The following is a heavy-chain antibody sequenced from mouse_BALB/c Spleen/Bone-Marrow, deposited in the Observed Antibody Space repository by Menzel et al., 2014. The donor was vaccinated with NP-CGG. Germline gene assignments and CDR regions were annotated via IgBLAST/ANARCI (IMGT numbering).Heavy chain of an antibody. Sequence: QVQLKHSGPGLVAPSQSLSITCTVSGFSLTGYGVNWVRQPPGKGLEWLGMIWGDGSTDYNSALKSRLSISKDNSKSQVFLKMNSLQTDDTARYYCAREGPYGNYAMDYWGQGTSVTVSS. CDR3: AREGPYGNYAMDY. J-gene: IGHJ4*01. CDR1: GFSLTGYG. D-gene: IGHD2-10*02. V-gene: IGHV2-6-7*01. CDR2: IWGDGST.